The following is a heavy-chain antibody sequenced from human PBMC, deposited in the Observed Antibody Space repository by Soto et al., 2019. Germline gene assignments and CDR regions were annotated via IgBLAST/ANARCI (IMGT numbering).Heavy chain of an antibody. CDR3: AISQDRGGRTTFIY. J-gene: IGHJ4*02. D-gene: IGHD3-16*01. V-gene: IGHV3-9*01. CDR1: GFTFDDNA. CDR2: INWKSDI. Sequence: PGGSLRLSCAVSGFTFDDNAMHWVRQAPGKGLEWVSGINWKSDIGYADSVKGRFTISRDNAENSLYLQMNSLRAEDTASYYCAISQDRGGRTTFIYWGQGTQVTVSS.